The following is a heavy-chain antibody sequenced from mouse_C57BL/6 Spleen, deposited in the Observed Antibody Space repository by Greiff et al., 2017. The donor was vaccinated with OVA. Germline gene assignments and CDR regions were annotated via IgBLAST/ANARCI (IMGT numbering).Heavy chain of an antibody. V-gene: IGHV1-80*01. D-gene: IGHD4-1*01. CDR1: GYAFSSYW. CDR2: IYPGDGDT. CDR3: ASPLTGTSAWFAY. J-gene: IGHJ3*01. Sequence: VQLQQSGAELVKPGASVKISCTASGYAFSSYWMNWVKQRPGKGLEWIGQIYPGDGDTNYNGKVKGKATLTADKSSSTAYMQLSSLTSEDSAVYFCASPLTGTSAWFAYWGQGTLVTVSA.